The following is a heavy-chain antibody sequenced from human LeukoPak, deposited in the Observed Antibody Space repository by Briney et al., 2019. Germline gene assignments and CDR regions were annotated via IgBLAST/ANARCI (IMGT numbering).Heavy chain of an antibody. CDR3: ARIDSYGHEYFDY. CDR2: MNPNSGNT. Sequence: ASVKVSCKASGYTFTSYDINWVRQATGQGPEWMGWMNPNSGNTGYAQKFQGRVTITRNTSISTAYMELSSLRSEDTAVYYCARIDSYGHEYFDYWGQGTLVTVSS. J-gene: IGHJ4*02. V-gene: IGHV1-8*03. CDR1: GYTFTSYD. D-gene: IGHD5-18*01.